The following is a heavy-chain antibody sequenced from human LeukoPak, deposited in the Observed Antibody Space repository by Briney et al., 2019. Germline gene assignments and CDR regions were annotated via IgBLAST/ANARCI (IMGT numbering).Heavy chain of an antibody. D-gene: IGHD2-15*01. J-gene: IGHJ4*02. V-gene: IGHV4-39*07. Sequence: PSETLSLTCTVSGGSISSSTYYWGWIRQPPGKGLEWIGSIYYTGSTYYNPSLKSRVTISIDTSKNEFSLKLSSVTAADTAVYYCARDGACAGSCISDYWGQGTLVTVSS. CDR1: GGSISSSTYY. CDR3: ARDGACAGSCISDY. CDR2: IYYTGST.